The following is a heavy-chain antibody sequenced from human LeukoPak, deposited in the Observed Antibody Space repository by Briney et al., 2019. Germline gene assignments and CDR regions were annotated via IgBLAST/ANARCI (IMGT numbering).Heavy chain of an antibody. Sequence: QAEGSLRLSCAASGFTFSSYGIHWVRQAPGKGLEWVAVISYDGSNKYYADSVKGRFTISRDNSKNTLYLQMNSLRAEDTAVYYCAKDRGYSGPTPEYGMDVWGQGTTVTVSS. D-gene: IGHD5-12*01. CDR1: GFTFSSYG. CDR2: ISYDGSNK. J-gene: IGHJ6*02. V-gene: IGHV3-30*18. CDR3: AKDRGYSGPTPEYGMDV.